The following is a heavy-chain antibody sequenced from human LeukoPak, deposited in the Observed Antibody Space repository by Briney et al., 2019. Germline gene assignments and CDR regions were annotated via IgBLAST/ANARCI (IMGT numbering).Heavy chain of an antibody. J-gene: IGHJ4*02. V-gene: IGHV3-7*01. CDR1: GFTFSSYR. CDR3: ARDDVGGFFY. Sequence: PGGSLRLSCAASGFTFSSYRMSWVRQAPGKGLEWVANIKQDGSEKYYVDSVKGRFTISGDNAKNSLYLQMNSLRAEDTAVYYCARDDVGGFFYWGQGTLVTVSS. CDR2: IKQDGSEK. D-gene: IGHD5-12*01.